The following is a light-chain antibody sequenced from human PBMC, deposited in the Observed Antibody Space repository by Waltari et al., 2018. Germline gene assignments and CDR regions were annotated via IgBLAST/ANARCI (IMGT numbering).Light chain of an antibody. CDR2: DVT. Sequence: WYQQHPGKAPKVVIYDVTERPSGVSNRFSGSKSGSTASLSISGLQTEDEADYYCSSRTNSITWVFGGGTKVTVL. V-gene: IGLV2-14*03. CDR3: SSRTNSITWV. J-gene: IGLJ3*02.